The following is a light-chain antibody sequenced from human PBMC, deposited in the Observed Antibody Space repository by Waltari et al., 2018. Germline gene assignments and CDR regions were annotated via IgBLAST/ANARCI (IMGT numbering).Light chain of an antibody. CDR3: NSYTSSRTLV. CDR2: DVN. V-gene: IGLV2-14*03. Sequence: QSALTQPASVSGSPGQSITISCTGTSSDVGSYNYVPWYQHHPGKAPKLMIYDVNKRPSGVSNRFSGSKSGNTASLTISGLQAEDEADYYCNSYTSSRTLVFGGGTKLTVL. J-gene: IGLJ2*01. CDR1: SSDVGSYNY.